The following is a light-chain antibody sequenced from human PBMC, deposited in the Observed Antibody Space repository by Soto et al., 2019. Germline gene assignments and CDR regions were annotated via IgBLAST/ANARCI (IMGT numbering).Light chain of an antibody. CDR2: AAS. J-gene: IGKJ5*01. CDR1: QGISSY. V-gene: IGKV1-8*01. CDR3: QELNNFPIT. Sequence: AIRMTQSPSSLSASTGDRVTITCRASQGISSYLAWYQQKPGKAPKLLIYAASTLRSGVPSRFSGSGSGTYFTLTISSLQPEDFATYYCQELNNFPITFGQGTRLEIK.